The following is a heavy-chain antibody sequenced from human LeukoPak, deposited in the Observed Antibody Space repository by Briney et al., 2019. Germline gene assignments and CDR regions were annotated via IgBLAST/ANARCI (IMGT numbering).Heavy chain of an antibody. V-gene: IGHV3-48*01. CDR1: GFTFSSYT. CDR3: ARREWELLPDY. CDR2: ISSSSSTL. J-gene: IGHJ4*02. Sequence: GGSLRLSCAASGFTFSSYTMIWVRQAPGKGLDWVSYISSSSSTLYYADSVRGRFTISRDNAKNSLYLQMNSLRAEDTAVYYCARREWELLPDYWGQGTLVTVSS. D-gene: IGHD1-26*01.